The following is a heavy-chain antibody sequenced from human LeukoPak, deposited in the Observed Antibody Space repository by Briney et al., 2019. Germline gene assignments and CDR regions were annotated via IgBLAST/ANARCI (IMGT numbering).Heavy chain of an antibody. CDR3: AKVVRGVIRGFDY. CDR1: GFTFSSYA. D-gene: IGHD3-10*02. Sequence: GGSLGLSCAASGFTFSSYAMSWVRQAPGKGLEWVSAISGSGGSTYYADSVKGRFTISRDNSKNTLYLQMNSLRAEDTAVYYCAKVVRGVIRGFDYWGQGTLVTVSS. V-gene: IGHV3-23*01. CDR2: ISGSGGST. J-gene: IGHJ4*02.